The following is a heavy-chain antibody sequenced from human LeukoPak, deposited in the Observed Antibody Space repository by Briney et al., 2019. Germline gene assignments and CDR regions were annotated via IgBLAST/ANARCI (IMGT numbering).Heavy chain of an antibody. V-gene: IGHV4-39*01. CDR3: ARVDRSGNYASWFDP. J-gene: IGHJ5*02. Sequence: PSETLSLTCTVSGGSISSSTYYWGWIRQPPGKGLEWIGSIYYSGSTYYNPSLKSRVTISVDTSKNQFSLKLSSVTAADTAVYYCARVDRSGNYASWFDPWGQGTLVTVSS. CDR1: GGSISSSTYY. D-gene: IGHD3-10*01. CDR2: IYYSGST.